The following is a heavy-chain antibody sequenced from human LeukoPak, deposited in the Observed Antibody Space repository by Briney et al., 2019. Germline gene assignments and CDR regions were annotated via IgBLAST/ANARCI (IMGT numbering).Heavy chain of an antibody. Sequence: GGSLRLSCAASGFTFSSYSMNWVRQAPGKGLEWVSSISSSSSYIYYADSVKGRSTISRDNAKNSLYLQMNSLRAEDTAVYYCARDYCSSTSCYTGWFDPWGQGTLVTVSS. CDR3: ARDYCSSTSCYTGWFDP. J-gene: IGHJ5*02. CDR2: ISSSSSYI. D-gene: IGHD2-2*02. V-gene: IGHV3-21*01. CDR1: GFTFSSYS.